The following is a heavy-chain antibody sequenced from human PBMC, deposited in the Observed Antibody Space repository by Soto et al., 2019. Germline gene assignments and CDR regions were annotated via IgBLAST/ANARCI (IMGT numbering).Heavy chain of an antibody. V-gene: IGHV3-23*01. J-gene: IGHJ3*02. Sequence: EVQLLESGGGLVQPGGSLRLSCAASGFTFSSYAMSWVRQAPGKGLEWVSAISGSGGTTYYADSVKGRFTFSRDNSKNTLYLQMNSLRAADTAVYYCATTAIGWFSAFDIWGQGTMVTVSS. CDR2: ISGSGGTT. CDR3: ATTAIGWFSAFDI. CDR1: GFTFSSYA. D-gene: IGHD6-19*01.